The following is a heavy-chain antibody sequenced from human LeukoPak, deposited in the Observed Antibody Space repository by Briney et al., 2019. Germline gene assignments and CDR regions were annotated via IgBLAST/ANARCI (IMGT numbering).Heavy chain of an antibody. Sequence: ASVRVSCTASGYTFTSYGISWVRQAPGQELEWMGWISAYNGNTNYAQKLQGRVTMTTDTSTSTAYMELRSLRPDDTAVYYCARVNDYDGPGFFDYWGQGTLVTVSS. V-gene: IGHV1-18*01. D-gene: IGHD4-17*01. CDR2: ISAYNGNT. CDR1: GYTFTSYG. CDR3: ARVNDYDGPGFFDY. J-gene: IGHJ4*02.